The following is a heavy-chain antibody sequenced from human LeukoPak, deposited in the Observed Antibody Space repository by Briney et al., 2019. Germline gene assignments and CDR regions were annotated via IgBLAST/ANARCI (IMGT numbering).Heavy chain of an antibody. V-gene: IGHV1-18*01. CDR3: ARDRESYDSSGLVLDY. J-gene: IGHJ4*02. Sequence: ASVKVSCKASGYTFTSYGISWVRQAPGRGLEWMGWISAYNGNTNYAQKLQGRVTMTTDTSTSTAYMELRSLRSDDTAVYYCARDRESYDSSGLVLDYWGQGTLVTVSS. CDR2: ISAYNGNT. CDR1: GYTFTSYG. D-gene: IGHD3-22*01.